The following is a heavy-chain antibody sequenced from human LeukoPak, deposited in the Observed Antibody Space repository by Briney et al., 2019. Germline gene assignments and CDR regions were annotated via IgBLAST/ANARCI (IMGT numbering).Heavy chain of an antibody. J-gene: IGHJ6*03. CDR2: IYTSGST. D-gene: IGHD3-16*02. V-gene: IGHV4-4*07. CDR1: GGSISSYY. Sequence: SETLSLTCTVSGGSISSYYWSWIRQPAGKGLEWIGRIYTSGSTNYNPSLKSRVTMPVDTSKNQFSLKLSSVTAADTAVYYCARDNYDYVWGSYRYPNYYMDVWGKGTTVTVSS. CDR3: ARDNYDYVWGSYRYPNYYMDV.